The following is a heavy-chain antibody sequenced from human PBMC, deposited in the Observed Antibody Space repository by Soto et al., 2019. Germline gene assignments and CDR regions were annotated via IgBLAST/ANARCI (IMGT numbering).Heavy chain of an antibody. Sequence: PGGSLRLSCAASGFTFIKYSMSWVRQAPGKGLEWVSGMNSGGRSYYADSVKGRFTISRDTSKNMLYLQMNSLRADDTAVFYCAKALQYSSSRDYFYYGMDVWGQGTTVTVSS. V-gene: IGHV3-23*01. CDR3: AKALQYSSSRDYFYYGMDV. D-gene: IGHD6-6*01. CDR2: MNSGGRS. CDR1: GFTFIKYS. J-gene: IGHJ6*02.